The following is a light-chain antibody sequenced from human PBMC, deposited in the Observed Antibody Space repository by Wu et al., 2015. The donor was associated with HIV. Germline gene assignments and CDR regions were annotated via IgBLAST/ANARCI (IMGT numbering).Light chain of an antibody. Sequence: EIVMTQSPATVSVSPGERATLSCRASQSVSSNLAWYQQRPGQAPRLLIFGASTRATGIPARFSGTGSGTEFTLTITSLQSEDVAVYYCQHYNNLPLTFGEGPRWKS. J-gene: IGKJ4*01. CDR2: GAS. CDR3: QHYNNLPLT. CDR1: QSVSSN. V-gene: IGKV3-15*01.